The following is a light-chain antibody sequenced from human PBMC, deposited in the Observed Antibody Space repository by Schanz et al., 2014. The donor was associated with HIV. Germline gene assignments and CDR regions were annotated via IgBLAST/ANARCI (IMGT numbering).Light chain of an antibody. CDR1: QSVSDN. CDR2: GAS. V-gene: IGKV3-15*01. Sequence: EIVMTQSPATLSVSPGERTTLSCRASQSVSDNLAWYQQKPGQAPRLLIYGASARATGIPARFSGSGSGTDYTLTISGLEPEDFAVYYCQQRKSWPPYTFGQGTKLEIK. CDR3: QQRKSWPPYT. J-gene: IGKJ2*01.